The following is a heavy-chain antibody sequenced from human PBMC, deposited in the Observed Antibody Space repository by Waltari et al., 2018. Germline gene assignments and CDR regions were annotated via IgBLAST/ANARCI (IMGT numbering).Heavy chain of an antibody. CDR1: GGSISSSSYY. J-gene: IGHJ5*02. Sequence: QLQLQESGPGLVKPSETLSLTCTVSGGSISSSSYYWGWIRQPPGKGLEWIGSIYYSGNTYYNPSLKSRVTISADTSKNQFSLKLSSVTAADTAVYYCASRYSSSWYVRVGWFDPWGQGTLVTVSS. V-gene: IGHV4-39*01. CDR3: ASRYSSSWYVRVGWFDP. D-gene: IGHD6-13*01. CDR2: IYYSGNT.